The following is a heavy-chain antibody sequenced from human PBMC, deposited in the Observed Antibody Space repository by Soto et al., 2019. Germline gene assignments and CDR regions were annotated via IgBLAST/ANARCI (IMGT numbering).Heavy chain of an antibody. CDR3: ARSYYDFWSGKPPGGFDP. CDR2: ISTYNGNT. D-gene: IGHD3-3*01. V-gene: IGHV1-18*04. J-gene: IGHJ5*02. CDR1: GYTFTSYG. Sequence: QVQLVQSGAEVKKPGASVKVSCKASGYTFTSYGISWVRQAPGQGLEWMGWISTYNGNTNYAQKLQGRVTMTTGTSTSTAYMELRSLRSDDTAVYYCARSYYDFWSGKPPGGFDPWGQGTLVTVSS.